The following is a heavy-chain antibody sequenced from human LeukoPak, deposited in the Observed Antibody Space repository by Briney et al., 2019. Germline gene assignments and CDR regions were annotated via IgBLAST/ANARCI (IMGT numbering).Heavy chain of an antibody. CDR3: ARHESSSNALDY. CDR2: IYYSGST. J-gene: IGHJ4*02. CDR1: GGSISSSSYY. Sequence: SETLSLTCTVSGGSISSSSYYWGWIRQPPGKGLEWIGSIYYSGSTYYNPSLKSRVTISVDTSKNQFSLKLSSVTAADTAVYYCARHESSSNALDYWGQGTLVTVSS. D-gene: IGHD6-13*01. V-gene: IGHV4-39*01.